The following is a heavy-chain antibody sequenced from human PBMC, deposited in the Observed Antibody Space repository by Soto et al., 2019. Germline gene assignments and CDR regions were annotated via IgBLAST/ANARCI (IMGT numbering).Heavy chain of an antibody. CDR1: GFTFSGSA. V-gene: IGHV3-73*01. D-gene: IGHD3-10*01. CDR2: IRSKANSYAT. CDR3: TTLWFGELLYTVGTRSEFDY. Sequence: GGSLRLSCAASGFTFSGSAMHWVRQASGKGLEWVGRIRSKANSYATAYAASVKGRFTVSRDDSKNTAYLQMNSLKTEDTAVYYCTTLWFGELLYTVGTRSEFDYWGQGTLVTVSS. J-gene: IGHJ4*02.